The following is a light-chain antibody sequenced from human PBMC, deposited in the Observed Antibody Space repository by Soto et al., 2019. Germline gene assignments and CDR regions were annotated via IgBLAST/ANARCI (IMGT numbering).Light chain of an antibody. V-gene: IGKV1-5*01. J-gene: IGKJ3*01. CDR2: DAS. Sequence: IRMTQSPSSLSASTGDRVTITCRASQSISSWLAWYQQKPGKAPKLLIYDASSLESGVPSRFSGSGSGSDFTLTISSLQPEDFATYYCQQSYNSLSFTFGPGTKVDIK. CDR3: QQSYNSLSFT. CDR1: QSISSW.